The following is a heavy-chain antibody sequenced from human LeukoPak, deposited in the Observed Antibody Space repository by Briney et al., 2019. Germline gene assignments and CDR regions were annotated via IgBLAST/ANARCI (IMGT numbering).Heavy chain of an antibody. J-gene: IGHJ4*02. CDR3: ARDAPGIAVAGVDY. CDR2: IYSGGST. D-gene: IGHD6-19*01. Sequence: PGGSLRLSCAASGFTFSNYDMTWVRQAPGKGLEWVSVIYSGGSTYYADSVKGRFTISRDNSKNTLYLQMNSLRAEDTAVYYCARDAPGIAVAGVDYWGQGTLVTVSS. CDR1: GFTFSNYD. V-gene: IGHV3-66*01.